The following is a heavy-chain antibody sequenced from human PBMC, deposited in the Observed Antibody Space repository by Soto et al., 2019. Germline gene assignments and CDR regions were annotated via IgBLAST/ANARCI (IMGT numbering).Heavy chain of an antibody. CDR3: AMGNVNGDYYYRDF. Sequence: QVQLVQSGAEVKKPGSSVKVSCKASGGTFSSYTISWVRQAPGQGLEWMGRIIPTLGIANDAQKFQGRVTITADKSTSTAYLEPSSLRSEDTAVSYCAMGNVNGDYYYRDFWGKGTTVNVSS. J-gene: IGHJ6*03. D-gene: IGHD7-27*01. CDR2: IIPTLGIA. CDR1: GGTFSSYT. V-gene: IGHV1-69*02.